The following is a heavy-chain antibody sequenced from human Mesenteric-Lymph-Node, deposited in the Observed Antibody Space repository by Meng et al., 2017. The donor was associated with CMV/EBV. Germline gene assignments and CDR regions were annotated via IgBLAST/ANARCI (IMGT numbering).Heavy chain of an antibody. J-gene: IGHJ4*02. D-gene: IGHD2-2*01. Sequence: GESLKISCAASEFTFSNYWMTWVRQAPGKGLEWVANIKQDGTEKYYVDSVKGRFTISRDNAKKSLYLQMNSLRAEDTAVYYCASYIVVVPAAIGLDYWGQGTLVTVSS. CDR2: IKQDGTEK. CDR3: ASYIVVVPAAIGLDY. V-gene: IGHV3-7*03. CDR1: EFTFSNYW.